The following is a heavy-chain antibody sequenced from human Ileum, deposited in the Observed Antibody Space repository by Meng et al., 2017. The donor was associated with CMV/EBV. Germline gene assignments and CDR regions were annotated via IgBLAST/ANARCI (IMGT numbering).Heavy chain of an antibody. CDR3: AISPNQDPGP. V-gene: IGHV4-4*02. D-gene: IGHD1-14*01. Sequence: LTCAGSGASINSDRWWSWVRQPPGKGLEWIGEIYQTGSTHYNPSLKSRVTISMDKSKNQFSLNLSSVTAADTAFYYCAISPNQDPGPWGQGTLVTVSS. J-gene: IGHJ5*02. CDR1: GASINSDRW. CDR2: IYQTGST.